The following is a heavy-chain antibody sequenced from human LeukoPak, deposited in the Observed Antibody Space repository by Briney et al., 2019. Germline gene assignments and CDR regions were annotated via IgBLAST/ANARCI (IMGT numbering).Heavy chain of an antibody. J-gene: IGHJ5*02. CDR1: GDSISSINYY. V-gene: IGHV4-39*01. D-gene: IGHD2-21*01. CDR2: INHSGST. Sequence: SETLSLTCTVSGDSISSINYYWSWIRQPPGKGLEWIGEINHSGSTNYNPSLKSRVTISVDTSKNQFSLKLSSVTAADTAVYYCARHSTVVGMGWFDPWGQGTLVTVSS. CDR3: ARHSTVVGMGWFDP.